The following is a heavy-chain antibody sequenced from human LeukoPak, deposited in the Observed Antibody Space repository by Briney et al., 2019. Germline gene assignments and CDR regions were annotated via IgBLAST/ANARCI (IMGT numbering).Heavy chain of an antibody. CDR3: ARATRVRCPDY. J-gene: IGHJ4*02. CDR1: GFTFSSYS. CDR2: ISSSSSNI. Sequence: GGSLRLSCAASGFTFSSYSMNWVRQAPGKGLEWVSSISSSSSNIYYADSVKGRFTISRDNAKNSLYLQMNSLRAEDTAVYYCARATRVRCPDYWGQGTLVTVSS. D-gene: IGHD4-17*01. V-gene: IGHV3-21*01.